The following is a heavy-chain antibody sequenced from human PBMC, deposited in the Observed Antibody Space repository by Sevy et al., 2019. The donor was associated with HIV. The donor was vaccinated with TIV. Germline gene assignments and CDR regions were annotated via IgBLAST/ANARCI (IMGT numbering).Heavy chain of an antibody. V-gene: IGHV4-4*02. CDR2: IYHSGST. D-gene: IGHD2-15*01. Sequence: SETLSLTCAVSGGSISSSNWWSWVRQPRGKGLEWIEEIYHSGSTNYNPSLKSRVTISVDKSKNQFSLKLSSVTAADTAVYYCTQFSYSSGGSCYSDYGMDVWGQGTTVTVSS. CDR3: TQFSYSSGGSCYSDYGMDV. CDR1: GGSISSSNW. J-gene: IGHJ6*02.